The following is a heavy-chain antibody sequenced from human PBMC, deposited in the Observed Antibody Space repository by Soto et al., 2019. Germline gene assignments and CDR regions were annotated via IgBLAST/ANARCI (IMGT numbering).Heavy chain of an antibody. CDR1: GGTFSSYA. Sequence: QVQLVQSGAEVKKPGSSVKVSCKASGGTFSSYAISWVRQAPGQGLEWMGGIIPIFGTANYAQKFQGRVTMTRDTSISTAYMELSRLRSDDTAVYYCARDRGGDYGYYYGMDVWGQRTTVTVSS. J-gene: IGHJ6*02. D-gene: IGHD4-17*01. CDR3: ARDRGGDYGYYYGMDV. V-gene: IGHV1-69*06. CDR2: IIPIFGTA.